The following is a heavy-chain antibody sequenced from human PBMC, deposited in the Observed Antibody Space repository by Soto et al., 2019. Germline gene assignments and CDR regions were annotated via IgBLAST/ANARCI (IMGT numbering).Heavy chain of an antibody. D-gene: IGHD4-17*01. CDR1: GGSVSSGSYY. CDR3: ARVFTVTTYAFDI. J-gene: IGHJ3*02. V-gene: IGHV4-61*01. CDR2: IYYSGST. Sequence: PSETLPLTCTVSGGSVSSGSYYWSWIRQPPGKGLEWIGYIYYSGSTNYNPSLKSRVTISVDTSNNQFSLKLTSVTAADTAVYYCARVFTVTTYAFDIWGQGTMVTVSS.